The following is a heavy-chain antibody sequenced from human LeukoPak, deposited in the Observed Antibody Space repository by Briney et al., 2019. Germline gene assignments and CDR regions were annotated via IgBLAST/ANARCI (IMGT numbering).Heavy chain of an antibody. CDR3: AKDFWPFTWIQLSGYYYYGMDV. CDR1: GFTFSNYW. CDR2: IKTDGSEK. V-gene: IGHV3-7*01. Sequence: GGSLRLSCEGSGFTFSNYWMGWVRQAPGKGLQWVANIKTDGSEKYYVDSVKGRFTISRDNAKNSLYLQMNSLRAEDTAVYYCAKDFWPFTWIQLSGYYYYGMDVWGQGTTVTVSS. D-gene: IGHD5-18*01. J-gene: IGHJ6*02.